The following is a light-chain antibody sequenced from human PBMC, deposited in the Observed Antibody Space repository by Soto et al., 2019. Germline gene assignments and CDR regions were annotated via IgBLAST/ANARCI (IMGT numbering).Light chain of an antibody. Sequence: QPVLTQSPSASASLGASVKLTCTLSSGHSNYAIAWHQQQSEKGPRYLMKLNSDGSHSKGDGIPDRFSGSSSGAERYLTISSLQSEDGADYYCQTWGSGIVVFGGGTQLTVL. CDR3: QTWGSGIVV. CDR2: LNSDGSH. V-gene: IGLV4-69*01. CDR1: SGHSNYA. J-gene: IGLJ2*01.